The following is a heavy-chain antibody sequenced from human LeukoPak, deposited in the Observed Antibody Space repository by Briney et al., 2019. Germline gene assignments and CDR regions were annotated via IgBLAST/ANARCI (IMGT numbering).Heavy chain of an antibody. CDR2: IVGKSGGI. Sequence: GGSLRLSCGASGFTFSTYAIVGVRRAPGKGVEGGSVIVGKSGGIDYAHSVKGRFTISRDNSKHTLYLQLTSLRAEDTALYYCAKDRIPDGRYSLDFWGQGTLVIVSS. CDR3: AKDRIPDGRYSLDF. CDR1: GFTFSTYA. D-gene: IGHD5-24*01. V-gene: IGHV3-23*01. J-gene: IGHJ4*02.